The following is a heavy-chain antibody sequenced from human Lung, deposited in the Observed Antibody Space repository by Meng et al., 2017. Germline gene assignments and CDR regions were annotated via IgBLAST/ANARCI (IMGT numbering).Heavy chain of an antibody. Sequence: QVQLGQSGAERKKPGDAEKGTCKASADTFANYAISWVRQAPGQGLEWMGRISTHNGNTNYALKLQGRVTVTTDTSTSTAYMELRNLRSDDTAIYYCATARFSFLLGFDYWGQGTLVTVSS. CDR1: ADTFANYA. CDR3: ATARFSFLLGFDY. CDR2: ISTHNGNT. V-gene: IGHV1-18*01. D-gene: IGHD2-8*02. J-gene: IGHJ4*02.